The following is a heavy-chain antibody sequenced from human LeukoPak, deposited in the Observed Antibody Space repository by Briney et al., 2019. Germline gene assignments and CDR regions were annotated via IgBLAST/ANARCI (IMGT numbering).Heavy chain of an antibody. CDR2: ISSSSSYI. V-gene: IGHV3-21*01. J-gene: IGHJ4*02. Sequence: GGSLRLSRAASGFTFSSYSMYWVRQAPGEGLEWVSSISSSSSYIYYADSVKGRFTISRDNAKNSLYLQMNSLRAEDTAVYYCARDSGVGSSSPETLGNHILYYFDYWGQGTLVTVSS. D-gene: IGHD6-6*01. CDR1: GFTFSSYS. CDR3: ARDSGVGSSSPETLGNHILYYFDY.